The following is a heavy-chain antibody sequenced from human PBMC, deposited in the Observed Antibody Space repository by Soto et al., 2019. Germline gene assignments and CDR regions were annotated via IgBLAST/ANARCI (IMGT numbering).Heavy chain of an antibody. V-gene: IGHV4-34*01. CDR2: INHSGST. Sequence: QVQLQQWGAGLLKPSETLSLTCAVYGGSFSGYYWSWIRQPPGKGLEWIGEINHSGSTNYNPSLKSRVTISVDTSKNQFSLKLGSVTAADTAVYYCARSGVGWFDPWGQGTLVTVSS. D-gene: IGHD3-3*01. J-gene: IGHJ5*02. CDR3: ARSGVGWFDP. CDR1: GGSFSGYY.